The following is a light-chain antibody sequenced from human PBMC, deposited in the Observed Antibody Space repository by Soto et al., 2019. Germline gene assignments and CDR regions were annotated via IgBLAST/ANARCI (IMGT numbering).Light chain of an antibody. CDR1: QSVLYTSNNKNY. CDR3: QQYYSLPLT. Sequence: DIVMTQSPDSLAVSLGERATINCKSSQSVLYTSNNKNYLAWYQQKAGQPPKLLIYWASTRESGVPDRFSGSGSGTDLTLTISSLQAEDVAVYYCQQYYSLPLTFGGGTKVEIK. V-gene: IGKV4-1*01. J-gene: IGKJ4*01. CDR2: WAS.